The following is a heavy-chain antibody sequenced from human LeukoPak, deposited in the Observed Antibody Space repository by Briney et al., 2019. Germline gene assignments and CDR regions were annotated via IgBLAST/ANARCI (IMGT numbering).Heavy chain of an antibody. J-gene: IGHJ4*02. D-gene: IGHD5-24*01. Sequence: GASVKVSCKASGGTFSSYAISWVRQAPGQGLEWMGRIIPILGIANYAQKFQGRVTITADKSTSTAYMELSSLRSEDTAVYYCARDRGWLQYGSFDYWGQGTLVTVSS. CDR1: GGTFSSYA. V-gene: IGHV1-69*04. CDR2: IIPILGIA. CDR3: ARDRGWLQYGSFDY.